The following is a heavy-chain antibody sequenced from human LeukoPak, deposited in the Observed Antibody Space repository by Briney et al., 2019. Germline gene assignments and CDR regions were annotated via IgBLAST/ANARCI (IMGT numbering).Heavy chain of an antibody. Sequence: SGPTLVNPTQTLTLTCSFSGFSFTTTGVGVGWIRQSPGEALEWLGVIYWDGDKRYNPSLRGRLTLTRDTSKNQVVFTMTNMDPDDSGTYYCAHGAGLSYDWGQGIQVTVSS. CDR2: IYWDGDK. CDR3: AHGAGLSYD. V-gene: IGHV2-5*02. CDR1: GFSFTTTGVG. D-gene: IGHD2/OR15-2a*01. J-gene: IGHJ4*02.